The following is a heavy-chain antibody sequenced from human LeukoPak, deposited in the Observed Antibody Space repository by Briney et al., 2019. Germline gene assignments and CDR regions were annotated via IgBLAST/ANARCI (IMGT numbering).Heavy chain of an antibody. D-gene: IGHD6-6*01. CDR2: SYWDDNE. Sequence: SGPTLVNPTRTRTLTCTFSGFSLSTSGVGVGWIGQPPGKALEWRALSYWDDNERYIPSLKSRLTITKDTSKNQVVLTMTNMDPVDTATYYCAHRRPLAARTGFDYWGQGTLVTVSS. J-gene: IGHJ4*02. CDR3: AHRRPLAARTGFDY. CDR1: GFSLSTSGVG. V-gene: IGHV2-5*02.